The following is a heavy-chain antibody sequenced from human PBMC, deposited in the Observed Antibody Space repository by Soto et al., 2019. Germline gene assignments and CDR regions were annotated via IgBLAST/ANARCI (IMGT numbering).Heavy chain of an antibody. V-gene: IGHV3-74*01. D-gene: IGHD1-1*01. CDR2: ISNDGINK. J-gene: IGHJ4*02. Sequence: PGGSLRLSCEASGFIISNYWMHWFRQAPGAGLVWVSRISNDGINKNYADSVKGRFTISRDNAKNTLYLQMNGLTAEDTALYYCAKDLTWNQADYWGQGALVTVSS. CDR1: GFIISNYW. CDR3: AKDLTWNQADY.